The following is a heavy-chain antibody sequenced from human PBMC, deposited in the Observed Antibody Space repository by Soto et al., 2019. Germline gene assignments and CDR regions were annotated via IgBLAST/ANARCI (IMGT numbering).Heavy chain of an antibody. CDR3: ASVDILAVYGCMDV. V-gene: IGHV4-30-4*01. CDR1: GDSIRSGNHY. Sequence: QVQLQESGPGLVKPSQTLSLTCTVSGDSIRSGNHYWSWIRQPPGKGLEWIGYIYYSGSTYYSPSLKSRVTISVDTSQNQFSLKLSSVTAADTAVYYCASVDILAVYGCMDVWGKGTTVTVSS. CDR2: IYYSGST. J-gene: IGHJ6*04. D-gene: IGHD3-9*01.